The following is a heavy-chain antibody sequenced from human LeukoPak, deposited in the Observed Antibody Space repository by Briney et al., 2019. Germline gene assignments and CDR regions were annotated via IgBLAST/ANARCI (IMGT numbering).Heavy chain of an antibody. J-gene: IGHJ6*02. CDR1: GVSVSSGNYY. D-gene: IGHD3-10*01. CDR3: ATLRGVEDNMDV. Sequence: SETLSLTCTVSGVSVSSGNYYWSWIRQPAGKGLEWIGRIYTSGSTNYNPSLKSRVTISIDTSKNQFSLKLSSATAADTAVYYCATLRGVEDNMDVWGQGTTVTVSS. V-gene: IGHV4-61*02. CDR2: IYTSGST.